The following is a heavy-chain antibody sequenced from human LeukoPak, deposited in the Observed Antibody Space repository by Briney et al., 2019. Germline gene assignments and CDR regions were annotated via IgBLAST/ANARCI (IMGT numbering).Heavy chain of an antibody. J-gene: IGHJ4*02. CDR2: RYYRGST. CDR3: GRQENRIAAASAGY. Sequence: SGTLSLTCIVSGDSISSSSSYWGWIRQPPGKGLEWIGSRYYRGSTYYNPSLKSRVTISEDTSKNQLSLKLSSVTAADTAVYYCGRQENRIAAASAGYWGQGVLVTVSS. V-gene: IGHV4-39*01. D-gene: IGHD6-13*01. CDR1: GDSISSSSSY.